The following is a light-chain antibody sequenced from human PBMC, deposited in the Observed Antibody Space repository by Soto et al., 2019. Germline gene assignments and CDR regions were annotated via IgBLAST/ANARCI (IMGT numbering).Light chain of an antibody. V-gene: IGLV2-14*01. CDR3: SSYTRRSTLYV. CDR2: EVS. Sequence: QSVLTQPASVSGSPGQSITISCTGTSSDVGGYNYVSWYQQHPGKAPKLMIYEVSNRPSGVSNRFSGSKSGNTASLTISGLQAADADANYCSSYTRRSTLYVFGTGTKV. J-gene: IGLJ1*01. CDR1: SSDVGGYNY.